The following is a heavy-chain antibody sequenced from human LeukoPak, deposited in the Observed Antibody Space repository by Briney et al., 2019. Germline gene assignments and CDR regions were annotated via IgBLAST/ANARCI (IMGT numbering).Heavy chain of an antibody. Sequence: SETLSLTCTVSGGSISSYYGSWIRQPPGKGLEWIGYIYYSGSTNYNPSLKSRVTISVDTSKNQFSLKLSSVTAADTAVYYCAREPYCSGGSCYSVHGAFDIWGQGTMVTVSS. CDR1: GGSISSYY. J-gene: IGHJ3*02. D-gene: IGHD2-15*01. V-gene: IGHV4-59*01. CDR2: IYYSGST. CDR3: AREPYCSGGSCYSVHGAFDI.